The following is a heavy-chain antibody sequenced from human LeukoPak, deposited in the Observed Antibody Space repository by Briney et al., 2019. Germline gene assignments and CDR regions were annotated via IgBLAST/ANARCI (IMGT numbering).Heavy chain of an antibody. J-gene: IGHJ4*02. CDR3: ARGNLYYDILTGYYRGYFDY. Sequence: SETLSLTCAVYGGSFSGDYWSWIRQPPGKGLEWIGEINHSGSTNYNPSLKSRVTISVDTSKNQFSLKLSSVTAADTAVYYCARGNLYYDILTGYYRGYFDYWGQGTLVTVSS. CDR2: INHSGST. D-gene: IGHD3-9*01. V-gene: IGHV4-34*01. CDR1: GGSFSGDY.